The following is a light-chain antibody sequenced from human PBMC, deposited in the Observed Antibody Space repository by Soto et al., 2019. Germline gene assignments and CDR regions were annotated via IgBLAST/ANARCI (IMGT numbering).Light chain of an antibody. J-gene: IGLJ3*02. V-gene: IGLV1-40*01. CDR2: GNS. CDR3: PSYDISLNGWV. CDR1: SSNIGAGYD. Sequence: QSVLTQPPSVSGAPGQRVTISCTGSSSNIGAGYDVHWYQQLPGTAPKLLMYGNSNRPSGVPDRFSGAKSGTSASLAITGLQAEDEADYYCPSYDISLNGWVFGGGTPLTVL.